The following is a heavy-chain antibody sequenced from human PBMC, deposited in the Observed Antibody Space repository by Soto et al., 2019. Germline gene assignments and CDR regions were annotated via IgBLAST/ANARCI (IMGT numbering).Heavy chain of an antibody. J-gene: IGHJ4*02. CDR1: GFTFSSYS. Sequence: PGGSLRLSCAASGFTFSSYSMSWVRQAPGKGLEWVSGFRGSGDDGTTYYADSVKGRFTISRGNSKNMLFLQMKSLRAEDTAIYYCAKKVNSGSGSQYFDYWGQGTLVTVSS. CDR3: AKKVNSGSGSQYFDY. CDR2: FRGSGDDGTT. V-gene: IGHV3-23*01. D-gene: IGHD3-10*01.